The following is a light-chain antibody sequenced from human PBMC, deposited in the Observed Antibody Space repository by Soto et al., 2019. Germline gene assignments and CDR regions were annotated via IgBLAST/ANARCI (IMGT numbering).Light chain of an antibody. CDR3: QQANTFPIT. Sequence: DSQMTQSPSSVSASVGDRVTITGGASQGISSWLAWYQQKPGKAPNLLIYAASRLQSGVPSRFSGSGSGTDFTLTSSSLQPEDFATYYCQQANTFPITFGQGTRLEIK. CDR1: QGISSW. CDR2: AAS. J-gene: IGKJ5*01. V-gene: IGKV1-12*01.